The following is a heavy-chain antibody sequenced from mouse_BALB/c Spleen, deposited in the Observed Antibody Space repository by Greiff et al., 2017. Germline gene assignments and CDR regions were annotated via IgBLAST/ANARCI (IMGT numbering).Heavy chain of an antibody. V-gene: IGHV3-2*02. Sequence: VQLQQSGPGLVKPSQSLSLTCTVTGYSITSYYAWNWIRQFPGNKLEWMGYISYSGSTSYNPSLKSRISITRDTSKNQFFLQLNSVTTEDTATYYCARGDYDRGLDYWGQGTTLTVSS. J-gene: IGHJ2*01. CDR2: ISYSGST. CDR1: GYSITSYYA. D-gene: IGHD2-4*01. CDR3: ARGDYDRGLDY.